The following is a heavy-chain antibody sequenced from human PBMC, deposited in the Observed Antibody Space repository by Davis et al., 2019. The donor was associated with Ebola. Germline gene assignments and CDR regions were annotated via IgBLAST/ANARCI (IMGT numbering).Heavy chain of an antibody. CDR1: GFTFSSYW. CDR2: IKQDGSEK. V-gene: IGHV3-7*01. Sequence: GESLKISCAASGFTFSSYWMSWVRQAPGKGLEWVANIKQDGSEKSYVDSVKGRFTISRDNAKNSLYLQMNSLRAEDTAVYYCARAPVRVSPCYWGQGTLVTVS. J-gene: IGHJ4*02. CDR3: ARAPVRVSPCY. D-gene: IGHD5/OR15-5a*01.